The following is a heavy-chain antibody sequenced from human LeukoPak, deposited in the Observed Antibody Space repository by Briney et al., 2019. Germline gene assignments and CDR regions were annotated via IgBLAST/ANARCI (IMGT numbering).Heavy chain of an antibody. Sequence: ASVKVSCKASGYTFTRYYMHWVRQAPGQWLEWMGIINPSGGSTNYAQKFQGRVTMTRDTSTSTVYMELSSLRSEDTAVYYCARDRPPNAFDIWGQGTMVTVSS. D-gene: IGHD6-6*01. CDR3: ARDRPPNAFDI. CDR2: INPSGGST. CDR1: GYTFTRYY. V-gene: IGHV1-46*01. J-gene: IGHJ3*02.